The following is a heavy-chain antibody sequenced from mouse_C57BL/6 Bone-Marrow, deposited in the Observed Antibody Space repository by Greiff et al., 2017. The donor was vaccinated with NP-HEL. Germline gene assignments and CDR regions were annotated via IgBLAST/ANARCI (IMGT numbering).Heavy chain of an antibody. Sequence: EVQLQQSGPELVKPGASVKIPCKASGYTFTDYNMDWVKQSHGKSLEWIGDINPNNGGTIYNQKFKGKATLTVDKSSSTAYMELRSLTSEDTAVYYCERPYGSSPGFDYWGQGTTLTVSS. D-gene: IGHD1-1*01. CDR3: ERPYGSSPGFDY. CDR1: GYTFTDYN. CDR2: INPNNGGT. J-gene: IGHJ2*01. V-gene: IGHV1-18*01.